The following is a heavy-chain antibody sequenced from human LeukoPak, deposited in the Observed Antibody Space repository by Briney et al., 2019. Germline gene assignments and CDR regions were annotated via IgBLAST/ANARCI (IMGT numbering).Heavy chain of an antibody. CDR1: GYTFTSYG. CDR2: IIPIFGTA. CDR3: ARGYCSSTSCFGGGMDV. Sequence: SVKVSCKASGYTFTSYGISWVRQAPGQGLEWMGGIIPIFGTANYAQKFQGRVTITADESTSTAYMELSSLRSEDTAVYYCARGYCSSTSCFGGGMDVWGQGTTVTVSS. D-gene: IGHD2-2*01. J-gene: IGHJ6*02. V-gene: IGHV1-69*13.